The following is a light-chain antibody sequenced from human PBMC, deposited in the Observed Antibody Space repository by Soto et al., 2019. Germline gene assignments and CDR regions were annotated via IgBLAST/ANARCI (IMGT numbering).Light chain of an antibody. V-gene: IGKV1-5*03. CDR1: QIISSW. J-gene: IGKJ1*01. CDR3: QQYNSYSWT. CDR2: RAS. Sequence: DIQMSQSPYTLSVSLADGCTITCLASQIISSWLAWYQQKPGKAPKVLIYRASKLESGAPSRFSGSGSGTQFTLTISSLQPGDFATYYCQQYNSYSWTFGQGTKVDIK.